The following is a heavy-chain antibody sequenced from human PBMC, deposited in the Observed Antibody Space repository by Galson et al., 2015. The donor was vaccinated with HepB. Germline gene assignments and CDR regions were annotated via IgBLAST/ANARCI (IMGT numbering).Heavy chain of an antibody. Sequence: SVKVSCKASGYTFTSYAMHWVRQAPGQRLEWMGWINAGNGNTKYSQKFQGRVTITRDTSASTASMELSSLRSEDTAVYYCASPLWFGEQGDDAFDIWGQGTMVTVSS. D-gene: IGHD3-10*01. J-gene: IGHJ3*02. CDR3: ASPLWFGEQGDDAFDI. CDR2: INAGNGNT. CDR1: GYTFTSYA. V-gene: IGHV1-3*01.